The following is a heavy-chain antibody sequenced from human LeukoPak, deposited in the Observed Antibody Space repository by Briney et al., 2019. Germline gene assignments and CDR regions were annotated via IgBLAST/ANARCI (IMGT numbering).Heavy chain of an antibody. CDR2: ISSSSSTI. J-gene: IGHJ6*02. D-gene: IGHD2/OR15-2a*01. Sequence: GGSLRLSCAASGFTFSGYSMNWVRQAPGKGLEWVSYISSSSSTIYYADSVKGRFTISRDNAKNSLYLQMNSLRDEDTAVYYCARISILYYGMDVWGQGTTVTVSS. CDR3: ARISILYYGMDV. V-gene: IGHV3-48*02. CDR1: GFTFSGYS.